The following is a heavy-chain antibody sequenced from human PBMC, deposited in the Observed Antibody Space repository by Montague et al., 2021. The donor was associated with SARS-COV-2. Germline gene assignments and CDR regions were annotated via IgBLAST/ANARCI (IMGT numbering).Heavy chain of an antibody. Sequence: SLRLSCAASGFNFDNAVMTWVRQAPGKGLEWVSAISGSGGSTYYADSVKGRFTISRDNSKNTLYLQMNSLRAEDTAVYYCAKGRTVVATISPFDYWGQGTLVTVSS. D-gene: IGHD5-12*01. CDR2: ISGSGGST. CDR1: GFNFDNAV. V-gene: IGHV3-23*01. CDR3: AKGRTVVATISPFDY. J-gene: IGHJ4*02.